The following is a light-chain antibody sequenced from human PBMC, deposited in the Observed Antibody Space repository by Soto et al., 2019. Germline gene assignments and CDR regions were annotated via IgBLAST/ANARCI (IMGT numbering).Light chain of an antibody. Sequence: IVMTQSPATLSVSPGERATLSCRSSQSVSSNLAWYQQKPGQAPRLLIYGASTRATGIPARFSGGGSGTEFTLTISSLQSEDFALYYCQQYDNWPPYTFGQGTKLEIK. CDR3: QQYDNWPPYT. J-gene: IGKJ2*01. CDR1: QSVSSN. V-gene: IGKV3-15*01. CDR2: GAS.